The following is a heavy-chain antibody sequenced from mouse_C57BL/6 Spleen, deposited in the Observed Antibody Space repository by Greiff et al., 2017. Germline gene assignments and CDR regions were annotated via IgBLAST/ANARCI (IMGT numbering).Heavy chain of an antibody. J-gene: IGHJ2*01. Sequence: EVKVVESGEGLVKPGGSLKLSCAASGFTFSSYAMSWVRQTPEKRLEWVAYISSGGDYIYYADTVKGRFTISRDNARNTLYLQMSSLKSEDTAMYYCTRDRGYYGNSYFDYWGQGTTLTVSS. D-gene: IGHD2-1*01. V-gene: IGHV5-9-1*02. CDR1: GFTFSSYA. CDR2: ISSGGDYI. CDR3: TRDRGYYGNSYFDY.